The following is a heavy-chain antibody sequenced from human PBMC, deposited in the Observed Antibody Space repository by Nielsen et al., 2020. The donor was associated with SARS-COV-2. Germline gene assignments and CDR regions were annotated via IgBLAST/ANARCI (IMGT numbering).Heavy chain of an antibody. Sequence: GGSLRLSCAASGFTFSDYWMSWVRQAPGKGLEWVADIKQDGSEKHYVDSVMGRFTISRDNAKNSLYLQMNSLRAEDTAVYYCARSLGYDFWSGPGYWGQGTLVTVSS. CDR1: GFTFSDYW. CDR2: IKQDGSEK. CDR3: ARSLGYDFWSGPGY. D-gene: IGHD3-3*01. J-gene: IGHJ4*02. V-gene: IGHV3-7*01.